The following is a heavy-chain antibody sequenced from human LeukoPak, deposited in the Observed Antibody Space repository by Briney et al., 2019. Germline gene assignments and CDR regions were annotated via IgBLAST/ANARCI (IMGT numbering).Heavy chain of an antibody. CDR1: GGSISSYY. CDR2: IYTSGST. J-gene: IGHJ3*02. CDR3: ARDSTSRDAFDI. D-gene: IGHD3-16*01. Sequence: SETLSLTCTVSGGSISSYYWSWIRQPAGKGLEWIGRIYTSGSTNYNPSLKSRVTMTVDTSKNQFSLKLSSVTAADTAVYYCARDSTSRDAFDIWGQGTMVTVSS. V-gene: IGHV4-4*07.